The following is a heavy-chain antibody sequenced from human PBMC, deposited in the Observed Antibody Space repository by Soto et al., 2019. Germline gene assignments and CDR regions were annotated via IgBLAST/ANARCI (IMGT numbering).Heavy chain of an antibody. CDR3: ARDLCSGYYCFDS. CDR1: GFTFRNYG. J-gene: IGHJ4*02. D-gene: IGHD3-3*01. Sequence: GGSLRLSCTTSGFTFRNYGMHWVRRAPGKGLEWVAVIWHDGSKKYYADSVKGRFTISRDDSMNTLYLEMNNLRVEDTAVYYCARDLCSGYYCFDSWGQGTLVTVSS. V-gene: IGHV3-33*01. CDR2: IWHDGSKK.